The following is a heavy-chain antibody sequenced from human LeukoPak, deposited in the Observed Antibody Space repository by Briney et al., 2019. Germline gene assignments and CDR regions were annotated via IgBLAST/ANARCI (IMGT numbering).Heavy chain of an antibody. Sequence: GASVKVSCKASGYTFTSYGISWVRQAPGQGLEWMGWISAYNGNTNYAQKLQGRVTMTTDTSTSTAYMELRSLRSEDTAVYYCATVGNDYGDYDAFDIWGQGTMVTVSS. CDR1: GYTFTSYG. D-gene: IGHD4-17*01. CDR3: ATVGNDYGDYDAFDI. V-gene: IGHV1-18*01. J-gene: IGHJ3*02. CDR2: ISAYNGNT.